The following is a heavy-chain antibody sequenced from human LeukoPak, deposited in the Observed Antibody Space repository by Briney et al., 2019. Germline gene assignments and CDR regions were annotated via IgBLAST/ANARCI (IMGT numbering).Heavy chain of an antibody. D-gene: IGHD2-21*01. V-gene: IGHV4-34*01. J-gene: IGHJ4*02. CDR2: INHSGST. CDR1: GGSFSGYY. Sequence: KPSETLSLTCAVYGGSFSGYYWSWIRQPPGKGLEWIGEINHSGSTNYNPSLKSRVTISVDTSKNQFSLELSSVTAADTAVYYCAREWVVIGYFDYWGQGTLVTVSS. CDR3: AREWVVIGYFDY.